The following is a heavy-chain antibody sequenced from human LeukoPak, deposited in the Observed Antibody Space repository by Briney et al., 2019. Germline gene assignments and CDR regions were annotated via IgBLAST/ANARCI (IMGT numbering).Heavy chain of an antibody. V-gene: IGHV1-8*03. D-gene: IGHD6-6*01. J-gene: IGHJ5*02. CDR1: GYTFTSYD. CDR2: MNPNSGNT. Sequence: EASVKVSCKASGYTFTSYDIDWVRQATGQGLEWMGWMNPNSGNTGYAQKFQGRVTITRNTSISTAYMELSSLRSEDTAVYYCARAFIAARRVFVRSVNWYDPWGQGTQVTVSS. CDR3: ARAFIAARRVFVRSVNWYDP.